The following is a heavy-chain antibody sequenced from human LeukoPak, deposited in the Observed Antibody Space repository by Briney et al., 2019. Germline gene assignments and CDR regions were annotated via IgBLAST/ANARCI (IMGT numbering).Heavy chain of an antibody. Sequence: GGSLSLSCVAYGFSFRSHGMHWVRQAAGEGLGWVAFIWYEGSNTYYTDSVKGRFTISRDNSKNTLYLQMNSLRAEDTAVYYCAGDRATSYFDYWGQGALVTISS. J-gene: IGHJ4*02. D-gene: IGHD1-26*01. CDR1: GFSFRSHG. CDR2: IWYEGSNT. V-gene: IGHV3-33*01. CDR3: AGDRATSYFDY.